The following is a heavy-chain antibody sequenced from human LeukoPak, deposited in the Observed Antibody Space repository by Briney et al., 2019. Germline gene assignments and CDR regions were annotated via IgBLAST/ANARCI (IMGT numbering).Heavy chain of an antibody. V-gene: IGHV4-34*01. D-gene: IGHD3-22*01. J-gene: IGHJ4*02. CDR1: GGSFSGYY. CDR2: INHSGST. CDR3: ARGLIYYDRPL. Sequence: PSETLSLTCAVYGGSFSGYYWSWIRQPPGKGLEWIGEINHSGSTNYNPSLKSRVTISVDTSKNQFSLKLSSVTAADTAVYYCARGLIYYDRPLWGQGTLVTVSS.